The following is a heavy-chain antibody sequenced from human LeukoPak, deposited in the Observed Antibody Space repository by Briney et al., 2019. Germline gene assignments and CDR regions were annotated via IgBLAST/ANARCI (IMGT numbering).Heavy chain of an antibody. Sequence: GGSLRLSCAASGLSFSSYWMTWVRQAPGKGLEWVAHIKQDGSEKYYVDSVKGRFIISRDNAKNTVYLQMNSLRAEDTAVYFCVRRRDGNNKGFDYWGRGTLVTVS. CDR1: GLSFSSYW. J-gene: IGHJ4*02. V-gene: IGHV3-7*04. CDR2: IKQDGSEK. D-gene: IGHD5-24*01. CDR3: VRRRDGNNKGFDY.